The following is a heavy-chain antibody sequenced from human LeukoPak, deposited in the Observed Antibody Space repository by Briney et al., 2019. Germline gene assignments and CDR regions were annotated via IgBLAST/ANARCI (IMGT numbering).Heavy chain of an antibody. J-gene: IGHJ4*01. Sequence: SETLSLTCTVSGGSISSSSYYWGWIRQPPGKGLQWIGTVYYNGATQYNPSLKHRVTVSVDTSKNQISLKLTSVTAADTAVYYCAREDRVGGTTGSDHWGQGRLVTVSS. V-gene: IGHV4-39*01. CDR2: VYYNGAT. D-gene: IGHD1-26*01. CDR1: GGSISSSSYY. CDR3: AREDRVGGTTGSDH.